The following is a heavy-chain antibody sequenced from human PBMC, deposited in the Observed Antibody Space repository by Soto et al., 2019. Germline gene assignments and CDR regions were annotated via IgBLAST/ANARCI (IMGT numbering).Heavy chain of an antibody. J-gene: IGHJ4*02. D-gene: IGHD2-15*01. Sequence: SVKVSCKASRVAFSKFIVTWVRQAPGLGLEWVGGIIPIFGTANYAQKFQGRVTITADESTSTSYMEVRSLRSDDTAVYYCARCASPGSCYLPVDYWGQGILVTVSS. CDR1: RVAFSKFI. CDR3: ARCASPGSCYLPVDY. CDR2: IIPIFGTA. V-gene: IGHV1-69*13.